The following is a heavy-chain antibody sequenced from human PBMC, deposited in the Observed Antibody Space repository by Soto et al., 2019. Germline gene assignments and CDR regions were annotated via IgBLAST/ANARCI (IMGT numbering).Heavy chain of an antibody. CDR2: IYYSGST. D-gene: IGHD2-15*01. CDR3: ARVKCSGGSCDKPFDY. V-gene: IGHV4-61*01. Sequence: PSETLSLTCTVSGGSVNSANYYWSWIRQPPGKGLEWIGYIYYSGSTYYNPSLKSRVTISVDTSKNQFSLKLTSVTAADTAVYYCARVKCSGGSCDKPFDYWGQGTLVTVSS. CDR1: GGSVNSANYY. J-gene: IGHJ4*02.